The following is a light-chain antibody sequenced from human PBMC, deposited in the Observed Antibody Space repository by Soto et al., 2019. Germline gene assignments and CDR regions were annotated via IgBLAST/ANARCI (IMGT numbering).Light chain of an antibody. J-gene: IGKJ4*01. CDR1: QTLVYSDGNTY. CDR2: TVS. CDR3: MQGTHWPPT. V-gene: IGKV2-30*01. Sequence: DVVMTQSPVSLPVTLGQPASISCRSSQTLVYSDGNTYLNWFHQRPGQSPRRLIYTVSKRDYGVPDRFSGSGSGTDFTLKISRVEAEDVGVYYCMQGTHWPPTFGGGTKVEI.